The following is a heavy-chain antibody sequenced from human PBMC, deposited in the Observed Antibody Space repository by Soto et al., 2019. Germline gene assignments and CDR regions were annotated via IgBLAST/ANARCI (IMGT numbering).Heavy chain of an antibody. J-gene: IGHJ5*02. D-gene: IGHD2-8*01. CDR1: GDSVSSVNW. Sequence: PSETLSLTCGVSGDSVSSVNWWSWVRQAPGKGLEWIGEIYHSGTTNYNPSLTGRVTMSVDKSKNQFSLNLTSVTAADTAVYYCARLTGFFTISPFDTWGQGTLVTVSS. CDR3: ARLTGFFTISPFDT. V-gene: IGHV4-4*02. CDR2: IYHSGTT.